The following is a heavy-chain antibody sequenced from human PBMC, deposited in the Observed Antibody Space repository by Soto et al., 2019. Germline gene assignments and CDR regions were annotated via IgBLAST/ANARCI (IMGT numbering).Heavy chain of an antibody. J-gene: IGHJ5*01. CDR1: GDSISTVDYF. V-gene: IGHV4-30-4*01. D-gene: IGHD2-15*01. CDR2: IYKSTTT. Sequence: LSLTCSVSGDSISTVDYFWAWIRQPPGQALEYIGYIYKSTTTYYNPSFESRVAISLDTSKSQFSLTVTSVTAADTAVYFCARGRYCLTGRCFPNWFDSWGQGTLVTVSS. CDR3: ARGRYCLTGRCFPNWFDS.